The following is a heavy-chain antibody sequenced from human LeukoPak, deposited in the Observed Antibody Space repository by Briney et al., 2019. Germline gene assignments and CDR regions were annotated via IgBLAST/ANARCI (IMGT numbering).Heavy chain of an antibody. CDR1: GSPFSSYA. V-gene: IGHV3-23*01. D-gene: IGHD3-10*01. CDR2: ISGSDGRT. Sequence: GTLRLSCAASGSPFSSYAMSWVRQAPGKGLEWVSAISGSDGRTYYADSVKGRFTVSRDNSKNTLYLQMNSLRAEDTALYYCGKGGAVSSKSITMVRGTRRYNYYMDVWGKGTTVTISS. CDR3: GKGGAVSSKSITMVRGTRRYNYYMDV. J-gene: IGHJ6*03.